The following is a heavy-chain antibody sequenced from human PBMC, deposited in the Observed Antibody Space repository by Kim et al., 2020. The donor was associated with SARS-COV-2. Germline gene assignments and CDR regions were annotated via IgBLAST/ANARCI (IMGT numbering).Heavy chain of an antibody. D-gene: IGHD2-21*01. CDR3: AKPSCGGDCYFGVDV. Sequence: DAVKGRFTISRDNSKNTLYLQMNSLRAEDTAVYYCAKPSCGGDCYFGVDVWGKGTTVTVSS. J-gene: IGHJ6*04. V-gene: IGHV3-30*02.